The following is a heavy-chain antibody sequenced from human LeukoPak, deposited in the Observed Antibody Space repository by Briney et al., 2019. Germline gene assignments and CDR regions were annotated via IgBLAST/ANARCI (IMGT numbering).Heavy chain of an antibody. D-gene: IGHD6-13*01. CDR1: GLTFSDYE. V-gene: IGHV3-48*03. CDR3: IPPAAGLRRTISTDYFQH. J-gene: IGHJ1*01. Sequence: PGGSLRLSCAAAGLTFSDYEVYWVRQAPGKGLEWVSYISSSGETIYYADSVKGRFTISRDNANKSLYLRLSSLRVEDTAIYYCIPPAAGLRRTISTDYFQHWGQGALVTVSS. CDR2: ISSSGETI.